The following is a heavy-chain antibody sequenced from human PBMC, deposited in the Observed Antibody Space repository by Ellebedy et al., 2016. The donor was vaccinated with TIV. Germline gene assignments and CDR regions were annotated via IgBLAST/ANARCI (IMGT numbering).Heavy chain of an antibody. CDR1: GFTFSSNR. J-gene: IGHJ6*03. D-gene: IGHD1-26*01. Sequence: GGSLRLXXAASGFTFSSNRMHWVRQAPGKRLEWVAVISYDGSNKYYADSVKGRFTISRDNSKNTLYLQMNSLRAEDTAVYYCAKRYSGSFYYYYMDVWGKGTTVTVSS. CDR3: AKRYSGSFYYYYMDV. V-gene: IGHV3-30*18. CDR2: ISYDGSNK.